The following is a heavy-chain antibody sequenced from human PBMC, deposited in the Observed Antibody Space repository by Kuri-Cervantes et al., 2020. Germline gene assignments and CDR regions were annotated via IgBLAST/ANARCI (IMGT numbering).Heavy chain of an antibody. Sequence: GGSLRLSCAASGFTFSSYSMNWVRQAPGKGLEWVSSISSSSSYIYYADSVKGRFTISRDNAKNSLYLQMNSLRAEDTAVYYCARGEGSSWDLRFYYYYYTDVWGEGTTVTVSS. CDR2: ISSSSSYI. D-gene: IGHD6-13*01. CDR1: GFTFSSYS. CDR3: ARGEGSSWDLRFYYYYYTDV. J-gene: IGHJ6*03. V-gene: IGHV3-21*01.